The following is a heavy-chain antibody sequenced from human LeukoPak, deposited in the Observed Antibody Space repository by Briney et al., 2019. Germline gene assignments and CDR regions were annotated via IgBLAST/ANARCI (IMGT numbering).Heavy chain of an antibody. D-gene: IGHD4-17*01. CDR2: IYHSGST. J-gene: IGHJ4*02. CDR1: GGSISSNNW. Sequence: PSGTLSLTCAVSGGSISSNNWWSWVRQPPGKGLEWIGEIYHSGSTNYNPSLKSRVTISVDKSNNQFSLKLSSVTAADTAMYYCARVTVTRYFDYWGQGTLVTVSS. V-gene: IGHV4-4*02. CDR3: ARVTVTRYFDY.